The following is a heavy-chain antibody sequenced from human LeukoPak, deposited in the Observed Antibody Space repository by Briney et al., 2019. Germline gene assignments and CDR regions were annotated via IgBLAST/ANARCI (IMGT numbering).Heavy chain of an antibody. V-gene: IGHV1-46*01. J-gene: IGHJ4*02. D-gene: IGHD3-10*01. Sequence: ASVKVSCKASGYSFSTHWMHWVRQAPGQGLEWVGIINPNGGFTSYAQKLQGRVTVTRDMSTSTVYMELSNLRSEDTAVYYCARGGSGVRGQNGAYFDYWGQGTLVTVSS. CDR2: INPNGGFT. CDR1: GYSFSTHW. CDR3: ARGGSGVRGQNGAYFDY.